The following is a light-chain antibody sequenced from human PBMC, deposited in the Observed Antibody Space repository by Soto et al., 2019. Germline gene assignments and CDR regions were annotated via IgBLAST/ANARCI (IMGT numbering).Light chain of an antibody. V-gene: IGKV3-20*01. CDR1: QAISGNY. Sequence: IVLTQSPGTLSLSPGEGACLSCRASQAISGNYLAWYQHKPGQAPRLLMYGASSRATGIPDRFSGSGSGTDFTLTISRLEPEDFAVYYCQQYGSSPPITFGQGTRLEIK. CDR3: QQYGSSPPIT. CDR2: GAS. J-gene: IGKJ5*01.